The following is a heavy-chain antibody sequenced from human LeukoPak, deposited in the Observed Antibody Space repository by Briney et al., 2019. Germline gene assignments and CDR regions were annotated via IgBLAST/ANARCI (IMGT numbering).Heavy chain of an antibody. CDR2: MSHTGAT. CDR3: ARGLHYNILAGGMDV. D-gene: IGHD3-9*01. J-gene: IGHJ6*02. V-gene: IGHV4-34*01. Sequence: SETLSLTCAVFGGSFSGYYWSWIRQSPEKGLEWIGEMSHTGATNYNPSLKSRVTVSVDTSKKQFSLNLRSVTAADTAVYYCARGLHYNILAGGMDVWGQGTTVTVSS. CDR1: GGSFSGYY.